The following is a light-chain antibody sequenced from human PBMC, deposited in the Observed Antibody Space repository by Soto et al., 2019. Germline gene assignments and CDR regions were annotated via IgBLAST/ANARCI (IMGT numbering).Light chain of an antibody. Sequence: DIQMTQSPSTLSASVGDSVTITCRASQSLSGWLTWYQQKPGKAPKLPIYQASSLKSWVPSRFSGSGSGTEFTLTISSRQPDDFATLYFQQYHSYPLTFGGGTKVQIK. CDR3: QQYHSYPLT. CDR1: QSLSGW. V-gene: IGKV1-5*03. CDR2: QAS. J-gene: IGKJ4*01.